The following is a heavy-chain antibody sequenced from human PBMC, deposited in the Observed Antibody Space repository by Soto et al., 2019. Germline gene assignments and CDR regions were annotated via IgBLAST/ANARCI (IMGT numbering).Heavy chain of an antibody. CDR3: AHPRGYGVFDAYDF. D-gene: IGHD4-17*01. Sequence: GGSLRLSCAASGFTFTTYAMSWVRQAPGKGLEWVSATSGSGDDTFYADSVKGRFAISRDNSKNTLYLQMNSLRTEDTAVYYCAHPRGYGVFDAYDFWGQGTLVTVSS. CDR2: TSGSGDDT. CDR1: GFTFTTYA. J-gene: IGHJ3*01. V-gene: IGHV3-23*01.